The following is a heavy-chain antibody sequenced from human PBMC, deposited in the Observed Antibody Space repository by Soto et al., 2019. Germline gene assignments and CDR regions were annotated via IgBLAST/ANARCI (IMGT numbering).Heavy chain of an antibody. Sequence: GGSLRLSCAASGFTFSSYAMSWVRQAPGKGLEWVSAISGSGGSTYYADSVKGRFTISRDNSKNTLYLQMNSLRAEDTAVYYCAKVVTIFGVDLGAFDIWGQGTMVTVSS. CDR3: AKVVTIFGVDLGAFDI. J-gene: IGHJ3*02. CDR1: GFTFSSYA. V-gene: IGHV3-23*01. D-gene: IGHD3-3*01. CDR2: ISGSGGST.